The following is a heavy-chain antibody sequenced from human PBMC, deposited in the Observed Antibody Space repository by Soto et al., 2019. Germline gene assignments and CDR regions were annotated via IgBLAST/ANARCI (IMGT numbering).Heavy chain of an antibody. J-gene: IGHJ4*02. Sequence: SETLSLTCAVSGASISRGGFHWGWIRQPPGQGREWIGSLYSGTTYYSPSLKSRVTISADTSKNEFSLRLTSVAAADSAVYYCARRGSGHTFDYWGQGTMVTVSS. D-gene: IGHD3-10*01. CDR2: LYSGTT. CDR1: GASISRGGFH. CDR3: ARRGSGHTFDY. V-gene: IGHV4-39*01.